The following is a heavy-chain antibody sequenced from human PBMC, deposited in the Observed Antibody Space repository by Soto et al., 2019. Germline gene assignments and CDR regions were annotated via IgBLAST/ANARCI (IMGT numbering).Heavy chain of an antibody. CDR3: ARERPDGSRLDP. J-gene: IGHJ5*02. CDR2: IYYSGNT. CDR1: GHSIRSNTW. D-gene: IGHD6-13*01. Sequence: PSETLSLTCAVSGHSIRSNTWWNWIRQPPGKGLEWIGSIYYSGNTNYSPSLKSRVTISVDTSKKQFSLKLSSVTAADTAVYYCARERPDGSRLDPWGQGTLVTVSS. V-gene: IGHV4-28*03.